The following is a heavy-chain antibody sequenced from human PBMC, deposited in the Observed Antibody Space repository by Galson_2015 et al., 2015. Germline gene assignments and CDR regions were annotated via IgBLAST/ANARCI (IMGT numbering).Heavy chain of an antibody. CDR1: GFTFSSYA. D-gene: IGHD2-15*01. Sequence: SLRLSCAASGFTFSSYAMSWVRQAPGKGLEWVSVISGSGITIYADSVKGRFTISRDNSKNTLYLQMDSLRADDTAVYYRAKKYCSDVICHYDYWGQGTLVTASS. CDR3: AKKYCSDVICHYDY. V-gene: IGHV3-23*01. J-gene: IGHJ4*02. CDR2: ISGSGIT.